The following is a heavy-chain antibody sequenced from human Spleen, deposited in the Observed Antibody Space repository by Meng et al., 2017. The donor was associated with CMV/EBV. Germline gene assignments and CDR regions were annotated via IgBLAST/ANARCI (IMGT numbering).Heavy chain of an antibody. Sequence: SFSGYYWSWIRQPPGKGLEWIGEINHSGSTNYNPSLKSRVTISVDTSKNQFSLKLSSVTAADTAVYYCARVRDLAAAGYYYYYGMDVWGQGTLVTVSS. CDR1: SFSGYY. V-gene: IGHV4-34*01. D-gene: IGHD6-13*01. CDR3: ARVRDLAAAGYYYYYGMDV. CDR2: INHSGST. J-gene: IGHJ6*02.